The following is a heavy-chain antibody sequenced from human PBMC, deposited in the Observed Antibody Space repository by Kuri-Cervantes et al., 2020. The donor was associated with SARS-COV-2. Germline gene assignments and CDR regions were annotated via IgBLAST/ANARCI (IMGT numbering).Heavy chain of an antibody. V-gene: IGHV3-7*03. D-gene: IGHD6-13*01. CDR1: GFPFRSYW. CDR3: ARFVIGRAISTAGPGFFDY. J-gene: IGHJ4*02. CDR2: IKEDGSER. Sequence: GGSLRLSCAASGFPFRSYWMHWVRQAPGKGLEWVANIKEDGSERYYVDSVKGRFTISRDNAKNSLYLQMNNLRAEDTAVYYCARFVIGRAISTAGPGFFDYWGQGTLVTVSS.